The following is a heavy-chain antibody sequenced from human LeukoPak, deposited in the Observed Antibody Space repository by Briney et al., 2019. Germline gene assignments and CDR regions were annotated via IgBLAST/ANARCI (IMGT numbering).Heavy chain of an antibody. Sequence: PSETLSLTCTVSGGSISSGGYYWSWIRQHPGKGLEWIGYIYYSGSTYYNPSLKSRVAISVDTSKNQFSLKLSSVTAADTAVYYCARGRYFHWSYYFDYWGQGTLVTVSS. V-gene: IGHV4-31*03. CDR2: IYYSGST. D-gene: IGHD3-9*01. CDR3: ARGRYFHWSYYFDY. J-gene: IGHJ4*02. CDR1: GGSISSGGYY.